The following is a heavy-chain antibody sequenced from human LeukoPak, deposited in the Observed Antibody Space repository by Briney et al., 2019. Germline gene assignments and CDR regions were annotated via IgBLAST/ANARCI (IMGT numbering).Heavy chain of an antibody. CDR3: ARRRTGTYYFDC. V-gene: IGHV5-51*01. Sequence: GESLKISCEGSGYSFTSYWIGWLRQMPGKGLEWMGIIYPADSDTRYSPSFQGQVTISADKSISTAYLQWNSLKASDTAMYYCARRRTGTYYFDCWGQGTLVTVSS. CDR1: GYSFTSYW. D-gene: IGHD1/OR15-1a*01. J-gene: IGHJ4*02. CDR2: IYPADSDT.